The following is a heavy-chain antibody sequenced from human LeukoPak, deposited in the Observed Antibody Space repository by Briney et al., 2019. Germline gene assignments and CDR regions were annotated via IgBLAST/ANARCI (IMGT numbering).Heavy chain of an antibody. CDR3: AGLAKWLVPGDY. CDR2: IYYSGST. CDR1: GGSISSSSYY. Sequence: SETLSLTCTVSGGSISSSSYYWGWIRQPPGKGLEWIGSIYYSGSTYYNPSLKSRVTISVDTSKNQFSLKLSSVTAADTAVYYCAGLAKWLVPGDYWGQGTLVTVSS. V-gene: IGHV4-39*01. J-gene: IGHJ4*02. D-gene: IGHD6-19*01.